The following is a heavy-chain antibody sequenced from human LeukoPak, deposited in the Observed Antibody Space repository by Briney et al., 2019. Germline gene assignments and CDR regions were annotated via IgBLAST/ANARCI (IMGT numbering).Heavy chain of an antibody. Sequence: PSETLSLTCTVSGGSISSYYWSWIRQPPGKGLEWIGSIYYSGSTYYNPSLKSRVTISVDTSKNQFSLKLSSVTAADTAVYYCARLRDSSGDYWGQGTLVTVSS. V-gene: IGHV4-59*12. CDR2: IYYSGST. D-gene: IGHD6-19*01. J-gene: IGHJ4*02. CDR3: ARLRDSSGDY. CDR1: GGSISSYY.